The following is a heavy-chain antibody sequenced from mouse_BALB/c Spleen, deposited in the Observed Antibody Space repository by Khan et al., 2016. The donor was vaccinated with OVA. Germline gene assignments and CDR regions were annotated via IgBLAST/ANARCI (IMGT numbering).Heavy chain of an antibody. V-gene: IGHV5-6*01. Sequence: EVELVESGGDLVKPGGSLKLSCAASGFTFSNYGMSWVRQIPDKRLEWVATINSDGTYTYYPDSVKGRFTISRNNAKNTLYLEMSSLKSEDTAMYYWASHLTGSFAYWGQVTLVTVSA. J-gene: IGHJ3*01. CDR2: INSDGTYT. CDR1: GFTFSNYG. CDR3: ASHLTGSFAY. D-gene: IGHD4-1*01.